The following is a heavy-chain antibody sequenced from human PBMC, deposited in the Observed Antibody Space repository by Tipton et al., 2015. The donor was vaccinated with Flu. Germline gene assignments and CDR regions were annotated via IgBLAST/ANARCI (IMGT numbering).Heavy chain of an antibody. CDR2: INPGNPDT. Sequence: VQLVQSGAEVKKPGESWKISGKVLGKGFTSYWIGGVGQMPGKGLEWRGIINPGNPDTRYSPSFQGQVTISADKSISTAYLQWSSLKASDTAMYYCARRPLGSRHAFDYWGQGTLVTVSS. CDR3: ARRPLGSRHAFDY. J-gene: IGHJ4*02. D-gene: IGHD1-26*01. CDR1: GKGFTSYW. V-gene: IGHV5-51*03.